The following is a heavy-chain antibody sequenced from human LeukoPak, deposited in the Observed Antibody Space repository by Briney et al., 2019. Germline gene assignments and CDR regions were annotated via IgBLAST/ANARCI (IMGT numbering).Heavy chain of an antibody. V-gene: IGHV3-30*03. CDR1: GFTFSSYG. Sequence: GRSLRLSCAASGFTFSSYGMHWVRQAPGKGLEWVAVISYDGSNKYYADSVKGRFTISRDNSKNTLYLQMNSLRAEDTAVYYCARSIVVVVAATLSGAFDIWGQGTMVTVSS. CDR3: ARSIVVVVAATLSGAFDI. J-gene: IGHJ3*02. D-gene: IGHD2-15*01. CDR2: ISYDGSNK.